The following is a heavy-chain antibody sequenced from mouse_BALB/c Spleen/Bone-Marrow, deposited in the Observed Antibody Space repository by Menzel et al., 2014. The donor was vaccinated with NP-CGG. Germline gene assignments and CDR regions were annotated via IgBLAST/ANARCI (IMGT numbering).Heavy chain of an antibody. Sequence: QVQLQQSGAELMKPGASVKISYKATGYTFSSYWIEWVKQRPGHGLEWIGEILPGSGSTNYNEKFKGKATFTADTSSNTAYMQLSSLTSEDSAVYYCARTGTDWYFDVWGAGTTVTVSS. D-gene: IGHD4-1*01. CDR2: ILPGSGST. CDR1: GYTFSSYW. CDR3: ARTGTDWYFDV. V-gene: IGHV1-9*01. J-gene: IGHJ1*01.